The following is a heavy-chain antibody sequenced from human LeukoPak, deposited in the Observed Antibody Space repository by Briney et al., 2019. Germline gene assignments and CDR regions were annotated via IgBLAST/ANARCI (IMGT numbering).Heavy chain of an antibody. J-gene: IGHJ4*02. CDR2: ARFDGGNR. CDR3: ARARIVAVTAIEFDY. D-gene: IGHD2-21*02. CDR1: GFTFSTYG. V-gene: IGHV3-30*02. Sequence: PGGSLRLSCAASGFTFSTYGMHWVRQAPGKGLEWVAFARFDGGNRYHADSVKGRFTISRDNSKNTLYLQMNSLRAEDTAVYYCARARIVAVTAIEFDYWGQGTLVTVSS.